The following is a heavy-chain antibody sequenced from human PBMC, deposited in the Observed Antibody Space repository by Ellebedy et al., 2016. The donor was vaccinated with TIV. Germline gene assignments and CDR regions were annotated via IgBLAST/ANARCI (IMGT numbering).Heavy chain of an antibody. CDR1: GFTFSSYA. CDR3: ARSPPARDY. V-gene: IGHV3-30*01. J-gene: IGHJ4*02. CDR2: ISYDGSNK. Sequence: GESLKISCAASGFTFSSYAMHWVRQAPGKGLEWVAVISYDGSNKYYADSVKGRFTISRDNSKNTLYLQMNSLRAEDTAVYYCARSPPARDYWGQGTLVTVSS.